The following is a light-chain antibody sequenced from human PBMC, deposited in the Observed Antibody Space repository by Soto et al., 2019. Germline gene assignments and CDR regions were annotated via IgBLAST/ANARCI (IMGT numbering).Light chain of an antibody. CDR3: SSYTTISTVA. CDR1: SGDIGAYNY. Sequence: QSVLTQPASVSGSPGQSITISCTGTSGDIGAYNYVSWYQQHPGKAPKLMIYDVSNRPSGVPNRFSGSKSGNTASLTISGLQAEDEADYYCSSYTTISTVAFGGGTKLTVL. CDR2: DVS. V-gene: IGLV2-14*01. J-gene: IGLJ2*01.